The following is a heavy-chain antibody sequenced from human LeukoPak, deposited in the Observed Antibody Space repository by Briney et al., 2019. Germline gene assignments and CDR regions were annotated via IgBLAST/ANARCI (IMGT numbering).Heavy chain of an antibody. Sequence: GGSLRLSCAASGCTVSSNYMSWVRQAPGKGLEWVSVIYSGGSTYYADSVKGRFTISRDNSKNTLYLQMNSLRAEDTAVYYCARTPYSSGWYVYWGQGTLVTVSS. D-gene: IGHD6-19*01. J-gene: IGHJ4*02. V-gene: IGHV3-66*02. CDR2: IYSGGST. CDR3: ARTPYSSGWYVY. CDR1: GCTVSSNY.